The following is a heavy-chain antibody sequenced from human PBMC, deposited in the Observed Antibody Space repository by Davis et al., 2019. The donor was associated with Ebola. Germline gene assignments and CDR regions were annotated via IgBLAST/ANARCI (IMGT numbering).Heavy chain of an antibody. CDR1: GDSVSSGG. Sequence: HSQTLSLTCAISGDSVSSGGWNWISHSPPRGLGWRGRTYYSSKWYNDYAVSVKSRITINPDTSKNQFSLQLNSVTPEDTALYYCARGWLRGGMDVWGEGTTVTV. CDR2: TYYSSKWYN. CDR3: ARGWLRGGMDV. D-gene: IGHD5-18*01. V-gene: IGHV6-1*01. J-gene: IGHJ6*02.